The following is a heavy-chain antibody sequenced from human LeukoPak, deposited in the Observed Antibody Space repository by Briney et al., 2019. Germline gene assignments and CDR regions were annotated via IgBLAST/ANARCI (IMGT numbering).Heavy chain of an antibody. Sequence: PGGSLRLSCAASGFTFSSYGMHWVRQAPGKGLEWVAFIRYDGSNKYYADSVKGRFTISRDNSKNTLYLQMNSLRAEDTAVYYCATAAGLYYYFDYWGQGTLVTVSS. CDR3: ATAAGLYYYFDY. CDR1: GFTFSSYG. D-gene: IGHD6-13*01. CDR2: IRYDGSNK. V-gene: IGHV3-30*02. J-gene: IGHJ4*02.